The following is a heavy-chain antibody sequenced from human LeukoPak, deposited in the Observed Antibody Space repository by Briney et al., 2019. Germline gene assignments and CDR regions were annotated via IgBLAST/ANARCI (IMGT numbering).Heavy chain of an antibody. J-gene: IGHJ4*02. CDR1: GFTFSNYA. D-gene: IGHD3-22*01. V-gene: IGHV3-30*04. CDR3: AATSHRTGYYPIHY. Sequence: QSGGSLRLSCAASGFTFSNYAMHWVRQAPGKGLEWVAVISDDATEKHYADSVKGRFTISRDNSKNTLFLQMNSLRVEDTTVYYCAATSHRTGYYPIHYWGQGTLVTVSS. CDR2: ISDDATEK.